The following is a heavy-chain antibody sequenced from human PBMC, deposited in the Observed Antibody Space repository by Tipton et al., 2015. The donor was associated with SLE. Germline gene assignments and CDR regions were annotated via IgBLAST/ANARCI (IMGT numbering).Heavy chain of an antibody. CDR3: TRGVRGGVYFDY. CDR2: IRSNTYGATT. D-gene: IGHD3-10*01. V-gene: IGHV3-49*04. Sequence: SLRLSCTASGFTFGDYAMSWVRQAPGKGLEGVGFIRSNTYGATTDYAASVKGRFTISRDDSKSIAYLQMNSLKTEDTAVYYCTRGVRGGVYFDYWGQGTLVTVSS. J-gene: IGHJ4*02. CDR1: GFTFGDYA.